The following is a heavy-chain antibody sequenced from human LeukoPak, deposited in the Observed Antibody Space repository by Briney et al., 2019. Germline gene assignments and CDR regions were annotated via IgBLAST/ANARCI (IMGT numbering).Heavy chain of an antibody. V-gene: IGHV3-23*01. D-gene: IGHD3-9*01. CDR2: ISGSGDT. CDR1: GFTFSSYV. CDR3: AASTTAYYDILTGYYNLHYYYMDV. Sequence: GGSLRLSCAASGFTFSSYVMTWVRQAPGKGLEWVSGISGSGDTYYADSVKGRFTISRDNSKNTLYLQMNSLRAEDTAVYYCAASTTAYYDILTGYYNLHYYYMDVWGKGTTVTVSS. J-gene: IGHJ6*03.